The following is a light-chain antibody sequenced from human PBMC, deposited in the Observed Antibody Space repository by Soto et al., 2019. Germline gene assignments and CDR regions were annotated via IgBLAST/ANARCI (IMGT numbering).Light chain of an antibody. V-gene: IGKV3-11*01. CDR2: DAS. CDR3: QQRSNWQVT. CDR1: QSVSTY. Sequence: EIVLRQSPVTLSLSPGERATLSFRASQSVSTYLAWYQQKPGQAPRLLIYDASNRATGIPARFSGSGSGTDFTLTISSLEPEDFAVYYCQQRSNWQVTFGQGTRLEIK. J-gene: IGKJ5*01.